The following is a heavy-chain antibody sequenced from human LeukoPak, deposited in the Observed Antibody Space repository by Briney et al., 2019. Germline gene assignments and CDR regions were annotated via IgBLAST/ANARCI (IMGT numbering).Heavy chain of an antibody. CDR1: GYTFTSYY. V-gene: IGHV1-46*01. D-gene: IGHD2-15*01. Sequence: ASVKVSCKASGYTFTSYYMHWVRQAPGQGLEWMGIINPSGGSTSYAQKFQGRVTMTRDMSTSTVYMELSSLRAEDTAVYYCARDRGVVVAANTGHWFDPWGQGTLVTVSS. CDR2: INPSGGST. CDR3: ARDRGVVVAANTGHWFDP. J-gene: IGHJ5*02.